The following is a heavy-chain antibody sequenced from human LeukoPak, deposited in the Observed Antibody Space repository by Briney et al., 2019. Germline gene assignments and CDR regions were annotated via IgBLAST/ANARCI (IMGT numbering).Heavy chain of an antibody. V-gene: IGHV1-69*04. J-gene: IGHJ4*02. Sequence: GASVTVSCTASGGTFSSYAISWVRQAPGQGLEWMGRIIPFLGIANYAQKFQDRVTITADKSTSTAYMELGSLRSDDTAVYYCARDLGSGSSDFDYWGQGTLVTVSS. D-gene: IGHD3-10*01. CDR2: IIPFLGIA. CDR1: GGTFSSYA. CDR3: ARDLGSGSSDFDY.